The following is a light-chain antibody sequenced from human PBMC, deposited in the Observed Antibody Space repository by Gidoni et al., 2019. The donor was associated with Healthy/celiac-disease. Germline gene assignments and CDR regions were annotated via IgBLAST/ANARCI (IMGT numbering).Light chain of an antibody. V-gene: IGKV3-11*01. CDR1: KSVSSY. Sequence: EIVLTQSQATLSLSPGERATLSCRASKSVSSYLAWYQQKPGQAPRLLIYDASNRAPGIPARFSGSGSGTDFTLTISSLEPEDFAVYYCQQRSNWPIFTFGPGTKVDIK. CDR2: DAS. J-gene: IGKJ3*01. CDR3: QQRSNWPIFT.